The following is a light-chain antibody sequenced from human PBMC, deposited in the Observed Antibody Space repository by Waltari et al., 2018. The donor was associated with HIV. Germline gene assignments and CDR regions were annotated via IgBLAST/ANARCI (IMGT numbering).Light chain of an antibody. CDR3: CSYAGRSTLEV. V-gene: IGLV2-23*02. CDR2: EVN. CDR1: SSDVGAYNL. J-gene: IGLJ2*01. Sequence: SALTQPASVSGSPGQSITISCTGTSSDVGAYNLVSWYQQRPGKAPKFSIYEVNKRPSGFAIRFSGSKSGYTASLTISWLQAEDEADYYCCSYAGRSTLEVVGGGTKVTVL.